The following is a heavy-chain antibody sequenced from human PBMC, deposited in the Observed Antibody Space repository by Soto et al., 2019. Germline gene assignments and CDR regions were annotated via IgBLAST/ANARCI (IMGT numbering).Heavy chain of an antibody. V-gene: IGHV1-18*01. CDR3: ARDLLSRRQLVARYYYYMDV. J-gene: IGHJ6*03. D-gene: IGHD6-6*01. CDR2: ISAYNGNT. Sequence: ASVKVSCKASGYTFTSYGISWVRQAPGQGLEWMGWISAYNGNTNYAQKLQGRVTMTTDTSTSTAYMELRSLRSDDTAVYYCARDLLSRRQLVARYYYYMDVWGKGTTVTVSS. CDR1: GYTFTSYG.